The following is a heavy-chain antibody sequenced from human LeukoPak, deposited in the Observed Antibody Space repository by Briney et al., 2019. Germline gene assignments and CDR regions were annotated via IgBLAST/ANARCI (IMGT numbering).Heavy chain of an antibody. J-gene: IGHJ4*02. D-gene: IGHD6-19*01. CDR3: ARDRDNSGWYEPFDY. Sequence: GGSLRLSCAASGFTFSSYWMHWVRQAPGKGLEWVSYISTSGSTIYYADSGKGRFTISRGNAKNSLYLQMNSLRAEDTAVYYCARDRDNSGWYEPFDYWGQGAPVTVSS. CDR1: GFTFSSYW. CDR2: ISTSGSTI. V-gene: IGHV3-48*04.